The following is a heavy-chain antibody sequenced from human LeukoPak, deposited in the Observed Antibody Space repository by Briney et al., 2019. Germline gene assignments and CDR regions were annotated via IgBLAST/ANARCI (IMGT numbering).Heavy chain of an antibody. J-gene: IGHJ4*02. CDR1: GGSFSGYY. CDR2: INHSGST. CDR3: ARGLHYYGDPTLGY. V-gene: IGHV4-34*01. Sequence: PSETLSLTCAVYGGSFSGYYWSWIRQPPGKGLEWIGEINHSGSTNYNPSLKSRVTISVDTSKNQFSLKLSSVTAADTAVYYCARGLHYYGDPTLGYWGQGTLVTVSS. D-gene: IGHD4-17*01.